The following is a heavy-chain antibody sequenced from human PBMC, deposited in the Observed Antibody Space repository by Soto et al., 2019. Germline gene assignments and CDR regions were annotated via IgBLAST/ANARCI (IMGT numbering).Heavy chain of an antibody. D-gene: IGHD3-16*01. Sequence: PGESLKISCAASGFTFSSYSMNWVRQAPGKGLEWVSSISSSSSYIYYADSVKGRFTISRDNAKNSLYLQMNSLRAEDTAAYYCARDWGYYYYYGMDVWGQGTTVTVSS. V-gene: IGHV3-21*01. CDR1: GFTFSSYS. CDR3: ARDWGYYYYYGMDV. CDR2: ISSSSSYI. J-gene: IGHJ6*02.